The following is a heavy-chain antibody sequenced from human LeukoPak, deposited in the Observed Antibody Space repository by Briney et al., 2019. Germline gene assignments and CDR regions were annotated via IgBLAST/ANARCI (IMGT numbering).Heavy chain of an antibody. CDR2: IYASGSS. D-gene: IGHD5-18*01. V-gene: IGHV4-4*07. CDR1: GDSISDYY. Sequence: SETLSLTCTVSGDSISDYYGSWIRQPAGKALEWIGRIYASGSSNYNPSLKSRVTMSVDTSKNQVSLKLASVTAADTAVYYCTRERPNTATDAFHIWGPGTMVTVSS. CDR3: TRERPNTATDAFHI. J-gene: IGHJ3*02.